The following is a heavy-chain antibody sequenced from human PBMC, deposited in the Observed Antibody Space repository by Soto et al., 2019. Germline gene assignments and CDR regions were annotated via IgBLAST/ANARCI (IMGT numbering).Heavy chain of an antibody. V-gene: IGHV3-23*01. CDR1: GFSFSTSV. CDR2: ISENGGSRGGT. Sequence: EMHLLESGGGLVQPGGSLRLSCTASGFSFSTSVMTWVRQAPGQGLEWVASISENGGSRGGTYYADSVKGRVTISRDNSNNTLYLQLDSVRGADTAVYFCASAKAVVIAALGIWGQGTMVTVSS. CDR3: ASAKAVVIAALGI. D-gene: IGHD2-21*01. J-gene: IGHJ3*02.